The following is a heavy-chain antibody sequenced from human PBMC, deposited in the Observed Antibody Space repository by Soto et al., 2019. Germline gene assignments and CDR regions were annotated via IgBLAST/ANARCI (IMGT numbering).Heavy chain of an antibody. CDR2: MNPNSGNT. CDR1: GYTFTSYD. J-gene: IGHJ6*03. V-gene: IGHV1-8*01. Sequence: ASVKVSCKASGYTFTSYDINWVRQATGQGLEWMGWMNPNSGNTGYAQKFQGRVTMTRNTSISTAYMELSSLRSEDTAVYYCASTAAGTSYYYYYMDVWGKGTTVTVSS. CDR3: ASTAAGTSYYYYYMDV. D-gene: IGHD6-13*01.